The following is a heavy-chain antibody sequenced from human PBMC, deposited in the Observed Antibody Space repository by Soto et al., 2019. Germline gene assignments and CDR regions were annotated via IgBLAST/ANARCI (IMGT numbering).Heavy chain of an antibody. CDR2: ISGSGDST. CDR1: GITFSSYA. Sequence: PGGSLRLSCAASGITFSSYAMSWVRQAPGKGLEWVSAISGSGDSTFYVDSVKGRFTISRDNFNNTLYLQMNSLRAEDTAVYYCAKESGPFWSGYLYYFDYWGQGTQVTV. V-gene: IGHV3-23*01. D-gene: IGHD3-3*01. CDR3: AKESGPFWSGYLYYFDY. J-gene: IGHJ4*02.